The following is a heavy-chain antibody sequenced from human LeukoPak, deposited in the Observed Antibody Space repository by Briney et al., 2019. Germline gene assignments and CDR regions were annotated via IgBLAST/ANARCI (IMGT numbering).Heavy chain of an antibody. V-gene: IGHV3-21*01. J-gene: IGHJ6*03. CDR2: ISSSSSYI. CDR1: GFTFSSYS. CDR3: ASGRRFLEWTLYYYYYMDV. D-gene: IGHD3-3*01. Sequence: PGGSLRLSCAASGFTFSSYSMNWVRQAPGKGLEWVSSISSSSSYIYYADSVKGRFTISRDNAKNSLYLRMNSLRAEDTAVYYCASGRRFLEWTLYYYYYMDVWGKGTTVTVSS.